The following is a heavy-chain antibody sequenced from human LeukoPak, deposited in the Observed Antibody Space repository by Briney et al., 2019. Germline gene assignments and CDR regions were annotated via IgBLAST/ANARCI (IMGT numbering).Heavy chain of an antibody. CDR2: IYYGENT. V-gene: IGHV4-39*01. D-gene: IGHD3-22*01. CDR1: GGSISSGPYC. J-gene: IGHJ4*02. Sequence: AESLSLTCTVSGGSISSGPYCWGWLRQPPGKGLEWIGDIYYGENTYYHPSLTSRVTNSTDTSKNQFYLKLSSLTAADTAVYYCARRDDSSGYHKIFDYWGPGTLVTVSS. CDR3: ARRDDSSGYHKIFDY.